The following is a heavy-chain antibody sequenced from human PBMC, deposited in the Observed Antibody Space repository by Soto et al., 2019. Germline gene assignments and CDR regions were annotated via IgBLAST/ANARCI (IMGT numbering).Heavy chain of an antibody. Sequence: QVQLVQSGAEVKKPGSSVKVSCKASGGTFSSYAISWVRQAPGQGLEWMGGIIPIYGTAKYAQKFQGRVTITADESTSTAYMEHRSLSSEYTAVYSCARSYYYASRGYYYGYYFDYCGQGSQVTVSS. CDR3: ARSYYYASRGYYYGYYFDY. CDR2: IIPIYGTA. D-gene: IGHD3-22*01. J-gene: IGHJ4*02. V-gene: IGHV1-69*01. CDR1: GGTFSSYA.